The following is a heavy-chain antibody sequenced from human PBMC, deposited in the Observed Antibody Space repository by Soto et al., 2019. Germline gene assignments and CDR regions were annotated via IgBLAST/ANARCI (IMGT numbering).Heavy chain of an antibody. Sequence: GGSLRLSCAASGFTFSSYAMSWVRQAPGKGLEWVSAISGSGGSTYYADSVKGRFTISRDNSKNTLYQQMNSLRAEDTAVYYCAKGEGGAAAGPYYYYYYMDVWGKGTTVTVSS. J-gene: IGHJ6*03. CDR3: AKGEGGAAAGPYYYYYYMDV. CDR1: GFTFSSYA. D-gene: IGHD6-13*01. CDR2: ISGSGGST. V-gene: IGHV3-23*01.